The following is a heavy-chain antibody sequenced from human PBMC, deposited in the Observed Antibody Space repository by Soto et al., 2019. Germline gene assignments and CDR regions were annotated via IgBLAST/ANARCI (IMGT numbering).Heavy chain of an antibody. V-gene: IGHV4-59*01. CDR2: IYYSGST. J-gene: IGHJ4*02. D-gene: IGHD3-22*01. Sequence: SETLSLTCTVSGGSISSYYWSWIRQPPGKGLEWIGYIYYSGSTNYNPSLKSRVTISVDTSKNQFSLKLSSVTAADTAVYYCARSRTGEDYYYDSSGYIRPQYYFDYWGQGTLVTVSS. CDR3: ARSRTGEDYYYDSSGYIRPQYYFDY. CDR1: GGSISSYY.